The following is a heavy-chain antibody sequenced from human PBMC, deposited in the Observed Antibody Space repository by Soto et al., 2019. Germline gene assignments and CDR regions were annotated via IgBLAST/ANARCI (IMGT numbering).Heavy chain of an antibody. J-gene: IGHJ6*02. Sequence: EVQLVESGGGLVQPGGSLRLSCAASGFTVSSNYMSWVRQAPGKGLEWVSVIYSGGSTYYADSVKGRFTISRDNSKNTLYLQMNSLRAEDTAVYYCARASSDDRRYYYYYGMGVWGQGTTVTVSS. CDR2: IYSGGST. CDR1: GFTVSSNY. CDR3: ARASSDDRRYYYYYGMGV. D-gene: IGHD5-12*01. V-gene: IGHV3-66*01.